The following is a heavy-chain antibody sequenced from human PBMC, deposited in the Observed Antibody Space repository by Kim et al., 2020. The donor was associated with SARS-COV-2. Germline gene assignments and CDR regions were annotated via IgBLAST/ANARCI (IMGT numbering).Heavy chain of an antibody. V-gene: IGHV3-20*01. D-gene: IGHD5-18*01. CDR2: INRNGGSR. Sequence: GGSLRLSCAASGFTIDDYGMSWVRQAPGKGLEWVSGINRNGGSRCYADPVMGRFTISRDNAKNSLYLQMNSLSAEDTALFHCAREGRDGYSLAFDIWGQGTTVTVSS. CDR3: AREGRDGYSLAFDI. J-gene: IGHJ3*02. CDR1: GFTIDDYG.